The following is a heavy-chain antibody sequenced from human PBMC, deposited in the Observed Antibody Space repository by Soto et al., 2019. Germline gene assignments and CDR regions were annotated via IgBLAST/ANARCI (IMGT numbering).Heavy chain of an antibody. D-gene: IGHD3-10*01. V-gene: IGHV4-34*01. CDR3: ARGTIWFGELLRWFDP. CDR1: GGSFSGYY. Sequence: SETLSLTCAVYGGSFSGYYWSWIRQPPGKGLEWIGEINHSGSTNYNPSLKSRVTISVDTSKNQFSLKLSSVTAADTAVYYCARGTIWFGELLRWFDPWGQGTLVTVSS. CDR2: INHSGST. J-gene: IGHJ5*02.